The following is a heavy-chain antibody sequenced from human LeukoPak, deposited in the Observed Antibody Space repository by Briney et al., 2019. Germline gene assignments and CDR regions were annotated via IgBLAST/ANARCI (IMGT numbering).Heavy chain of an antibody. D-gene: IGHD5-24*01. CDR3: AGHSGKMATILGWFDP. CDR2: IYYSGNT. V-gene: IGHV4-39*01. Sequence: SETLSLTCTVSGGSISSNSYYWGWIRQPPGKGLEWIGSIYYSGNTYHNPSLKSRVTISVDTSKNQFSLRVSSVTAADTAVYFCAGHSGKMATILGWFDPWGQGTLVTVSS. J-gene: IGHJ5*02. CDR1: GGSISSNSYY.